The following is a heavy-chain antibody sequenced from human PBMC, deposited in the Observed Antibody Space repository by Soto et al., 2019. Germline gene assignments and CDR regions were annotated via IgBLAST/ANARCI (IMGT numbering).Heavy chain of an antibody. CDR3: ARVGRSSSWENWFDT. J-gene: IGHJ5*02. D-gene: IGHD6-13*01. V-gene: IGHV1-18*04. CDR1: GYTFSRYY. Sequence: ASVKVSCKTSGYTFSRYYMHWVRQAPGQGLEWMGWISAYNGNTNYAQKLQGRVTMTTDTSTSTAYMELRSLRPDDTAVYYCARVGRSSSWENWFDTWGQGTMATVSP. CDR2: ISAYNGNT.